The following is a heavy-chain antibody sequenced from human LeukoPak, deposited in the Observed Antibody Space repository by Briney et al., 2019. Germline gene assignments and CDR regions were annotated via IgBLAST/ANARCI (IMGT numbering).Heavy chain of an antibody. CDR3: ARDSSVTAAPIDY. CDR1: GFTFSSYS. V-gene: IGHV3-48*01. J-gene: IGHJ4*02. D-gene: IGHD2-2*01. CDR2: ISSSRSTI. Sequence: GGSLRLSCAASGFTFSSYSMNWVRQAPGKGLGWFSYISSSRSTIYYADSLKGRFTISRGDAENSLYLQMNSLRAEDTAVYYCARDSSVTAAPIDYWGQGTLVTVSS.